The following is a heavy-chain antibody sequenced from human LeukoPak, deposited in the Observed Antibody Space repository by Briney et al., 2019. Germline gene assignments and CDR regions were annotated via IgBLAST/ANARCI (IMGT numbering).Heavy chain of an antibody. J-gene: IGHJ2*01. CDR1: GGSISSSSYY. Sequence: SETLSLTCTVSGGSISSSSYYWGWLRPPPGKGLAWIGSIYYSGSTYYNPSLKSRVTISVDTYKNQFSLKLSSVTAADTAVYYCARLSNDYGDYAGYWYFDLWGRGTLVTVSS. D-gene: IGHD4-17*01. CDR2: IYYSGST. CDR3: ARLSNDYGDYAGYWYFDL. V-gene: IGHV4-39*01.